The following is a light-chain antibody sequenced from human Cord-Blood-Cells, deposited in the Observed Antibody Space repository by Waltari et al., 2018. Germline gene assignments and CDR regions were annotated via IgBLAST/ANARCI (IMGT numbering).Light chain of an antibody. V-gene: IGLV2-14*01. Sequence: QSALTQPASVSGSPGQSTTISCTGTSSDVGGYNYVSCYQQHPGKAPKLMIYDVSNRPSGVSNRFSGSQSGNTASLTISGLQAEDEADYYCSSYTSSSTLEVFGGGTKLTVL. J-gene: IGLJ3*02. CDR2: DVS. CDR3: SSYTSSSTLEV. CDR1: SSDVGGYNY.